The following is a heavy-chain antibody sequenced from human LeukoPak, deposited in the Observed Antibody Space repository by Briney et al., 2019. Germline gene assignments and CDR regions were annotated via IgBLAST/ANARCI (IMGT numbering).Heavy chain of an antibody. CDR1: GFTFGDYA. V-gene: IGHV3-49*03. Sequence: GSLRLSCTASGFTFGDYAMSWFRQAPGKGLKWVGFIRSKAYGGTTEYAASVKGRFTISRDDSKSIAYLQMNSLKTEDTAVYYCTRDLVTMVRGVIMPPAYWGQGTLVTVSS. CDR3: TRDLVTMVRGVIMPPAY. J-gene: IGHJ4*02. D-gene: IGHD3-10*01. CDR2: IRSKAYGGTT.